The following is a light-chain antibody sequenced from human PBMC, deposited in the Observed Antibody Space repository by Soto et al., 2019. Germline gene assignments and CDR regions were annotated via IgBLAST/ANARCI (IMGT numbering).Light chain of an antibody. Sequence: DIQMTQSPSSLSASVGHRVTITCRASQGISNYLAWFQQKPGKVPQLLIYSASTLQSGVPSRFSGSGSGTDFTLTISSLQPEDVATYYCLKHNSAPWTFGHGTKVEIK. CDR1: QGISNY. CDR3: LKHNSAPWT. V-gene: IGKV1-27*01. J-gene: IGKJ1*01. CDR2: SAS.